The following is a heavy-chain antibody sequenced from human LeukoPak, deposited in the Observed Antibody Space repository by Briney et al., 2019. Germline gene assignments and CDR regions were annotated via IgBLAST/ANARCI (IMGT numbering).Heavy chain of an antibody. V-gene: IGHV3-48*03. CDR3: TRDAGSDF. D-gene: IGHD3-10*01. CDR2: ISPSGRSV. CDR1: GLSFGDYG. Sequence: PGGSVRLSCAGSGLSFGDYGMNWVRQAPGKGLEWLTFISPSGRSVSYADSVKGRFTIARDNAKKSLYLQMDSLRGEDTAIYYCTRDAGSDFWGQGTLVTVSS. J-gene: IGHJ4*02.